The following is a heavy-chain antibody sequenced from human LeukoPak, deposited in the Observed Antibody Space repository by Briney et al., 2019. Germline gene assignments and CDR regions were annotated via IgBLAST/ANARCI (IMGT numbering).Heavy chain of an antibody. CDR1: GFTFSSYA. CDR3: AKLSYDFWSGYPYFDY. CDR2: ISGSGGST. V-gene: IGHV3-23*01. J-gene: IGHJ4*02. D-gene: IGHD3-3*01. Sequence: GGSLRLSCAASGFTFSSYAMSWVRQAPGKGLEWVSAISGSGGSTYYADSVKGRFTISRDNSKTTLYLQMNSLRAEDTAVYYCAKLSYDFWSGYPYFDYWGQGTLVTVSS.